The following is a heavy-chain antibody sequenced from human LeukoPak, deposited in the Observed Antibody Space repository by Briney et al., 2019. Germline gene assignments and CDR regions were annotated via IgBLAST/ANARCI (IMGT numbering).Heavy chain of an antibody. D-gene: IGHD3-22*01. J-gene: IGHJ3*02. Sequence: GGSLRLSCAASGFTFSSYAMSWVRQAPGKGLEWVSVISGSGGNINYADSVKGRFTISRDNSKNTLYLQMNSLRAEDTAVYYCARELYYYDSSGYYPDAFDIWGQGTMVTVSS. CDR3: ARELYYYDSSGYYPDAFDI. CDR1: GFTFSSYA. CDR2: ISGSGGNI. V-gene: IGHV3-23*01.